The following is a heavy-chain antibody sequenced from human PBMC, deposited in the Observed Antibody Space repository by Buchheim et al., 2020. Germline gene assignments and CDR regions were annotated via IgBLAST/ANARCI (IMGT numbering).Heavy chain of an antibody. CDR1: GFTFSSYS. V-gene: IGHV3-48*02. J-gene: IGHJ6*02. Sequence: EVQLVESGGGLVQPGGSLRLSCAASGFTFSSYSMNWVRQAPGKGLEWVSYISSTSNTIYYADSVKGRFTVYRDNAENSMYLRMNSLRDEDTAVYYCARVRYGMDVWGQGTT. CDR2: ISSTSNTI. CDR3: ARVRYGMDV.